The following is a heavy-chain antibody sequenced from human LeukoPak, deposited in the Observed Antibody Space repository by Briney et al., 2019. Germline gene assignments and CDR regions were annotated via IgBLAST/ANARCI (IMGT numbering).Heavy chain of an antibody. CDR1: GFTFSSYA. D-gene: IGHD3-9*01. V-gene: IGHV3-30*04. Sequence: QSGGSLRLSCAASGFTFSSYAMHWVRQAPGKGLEWVAVISYDGSNKYYADSVKGRFTISRDNSKNTLYLQMNSLRAEDTAVYYCAKVGSRYFDWLLEGYWGQGTLVTVSS. CDR2: ISYDGSNK. J-gene: IGHJ4*02. CDR3: AKVGSRYFDWLLEGY.